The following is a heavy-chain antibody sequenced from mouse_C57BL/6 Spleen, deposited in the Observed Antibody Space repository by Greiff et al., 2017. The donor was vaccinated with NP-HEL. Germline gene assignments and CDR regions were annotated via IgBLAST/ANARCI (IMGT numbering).Heavy chain of an antibody. CDR2: IDPYDSET. J-gene: IGHJ1*03. V-gene: IGHV1-52*01. Sequence: VQLQQPGAELVRPGSSVKLSCKASGYTFTSYWMHWVKQRPIQGLEWLGNIDPYDSETHYNQKFKAKATLTVDKSSSTAYMQLNSLTSEDSAVYYCARSTMISRYCDVWGKGTTVTVSS. CDR3: ARSTMISRYCDV. D-gene: IGHD2-4*01. CDR1: GYTFTSYW.